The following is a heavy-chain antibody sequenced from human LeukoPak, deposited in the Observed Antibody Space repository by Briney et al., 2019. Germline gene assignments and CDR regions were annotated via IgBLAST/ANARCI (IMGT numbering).Heavy chain of an antibody. CDR3: ARDRGSGWYGGYFDY. D-gene: IGHD6-19*01. V-gene: IGHV3-48*03. Sequence: GGSLRLSCAASGFTFSSYEMNWVRQAPGKGLEWVSYISSSGSTIYYADSVKGRFTISRDNAKNSLYLQMNSQRAEDTAVYYCARDRGSGWYGGYFDYWGQGTLVTVSS. CDR2: ISSSGSTI. J-gene: IGHJ4*02. CDR1: GFTFSSYE.